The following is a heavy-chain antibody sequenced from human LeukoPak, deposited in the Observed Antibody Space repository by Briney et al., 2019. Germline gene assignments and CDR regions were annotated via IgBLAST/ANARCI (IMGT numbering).Heavy chain of an antibody. CDR2: IKQDGSEQ. V-gene: IGHV3-7*01. J-gene: IGHJ4*02. CDR3: ARHVLQSFDY. CDR1: EFVFSNYW. Sequence: GGSLRLSCAASEFVFSNYWMTWVRQAPGKGPEWVANIKQDGSEQYYVDSVRGRFTISRDNAQNSLYLQMNSLRAADTAVYYCARHVLQSFDYWGQGTLVTVSS. D-gene: IGHD2-15*01.